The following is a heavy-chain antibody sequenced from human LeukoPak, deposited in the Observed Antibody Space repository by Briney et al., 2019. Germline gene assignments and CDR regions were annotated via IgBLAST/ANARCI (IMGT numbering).Heavy chain of an antibody. D-gene: IGHD4-17*01. J-gene: IGHJ4*02. Sequence: GGSLRLSCAASGFTFSSYAMSWVRQAPGKGLEWVSAISGSGGSTYYADSVKGRFTISRDNSKNILYLQMNSLRAEDAAVYYCVKGLRLFDYWGQGTLVTVSS. V-gene: IGHV3-23*01. CDR2: ISGSGGST. CDR1: GFTFSSYA. CDR3: VKGLRLFDY.